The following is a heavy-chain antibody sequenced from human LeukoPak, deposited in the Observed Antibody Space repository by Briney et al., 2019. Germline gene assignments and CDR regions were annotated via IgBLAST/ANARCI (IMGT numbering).Heavy chain of an antibody. D-gene: IGHD3-10*01. CDR3: AKAQRSMVRGVLDY. CDR2: ISSSSSYI. J-gene: IGHJ4*02. V-gene: IGHV3-21*04. Sequence: GGSLRLSCAASGFTFSSYSMNWVRQAPGKGLEWVSSISSSSSYIYYADSVKGRFTISRDNSKNTLYLQMNSLRAEDTAVYYCAKAQRSMVRGVLDYWGQGTLVTVSS. CDR1: GFTFSSYS.